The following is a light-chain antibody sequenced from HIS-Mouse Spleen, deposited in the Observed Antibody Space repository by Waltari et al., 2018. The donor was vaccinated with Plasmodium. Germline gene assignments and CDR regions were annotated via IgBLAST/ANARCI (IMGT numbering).Light chain of an antibody. J-gene: IGLJ3*02. CDR1: STHVGGYNH. Sequence: QSALTQPRSVSGSPGQSVTISCTGTSTHVGGYNHVPWSQQHPGKSPKLMIYDVSKRPSGVPDRFSGSKSGNTASLTISGLQAEDEADYYCCSYAGSYTWVFGGGTKLTVL. CDR3: CSYAGSYTWV. V-gene: IGLV2-11*01. CDR2: DVS.